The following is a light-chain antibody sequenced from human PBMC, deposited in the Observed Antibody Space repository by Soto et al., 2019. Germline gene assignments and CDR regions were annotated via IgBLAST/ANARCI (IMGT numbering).Light chain of an antibody. CDR3: QQYNKWPWT. Sequence: EIVMTPSPATLSVSPGERATLSCRASQSVSSNLAWYQQKPGQAPRLLISGASTGATGVPATFSGSGSGTEFTLTINSLQSEDFAIYYCQQYNKWPWTFGQGTKVDIK. V-gene: IGKV3-15*01. CDR2: GAS. CDR1: QSVSSN. J-gene: IGKJ1*01.